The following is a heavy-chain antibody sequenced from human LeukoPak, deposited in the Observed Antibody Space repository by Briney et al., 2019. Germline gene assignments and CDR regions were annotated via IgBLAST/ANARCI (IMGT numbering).Heavy chain of an antibody. V-gene: IGHV1-18*01. Sequence: GASVKVSCKASGYTFTSYGISWVRQAPGQGLEWMGWISAYNGNTNYAQKFQGRVTMTEDTSTDTAYMELSSLRSEDTAVYYCATDYSGSSNNWFDPWGQGTLVTVSS. CDR1: GYTFTSYG. J-gene: IGHJ5*02. CDR3: ATDYSGSSNNWFDP. D-gene: IGHD1-26*01. CDR2: ISAYNGNT.